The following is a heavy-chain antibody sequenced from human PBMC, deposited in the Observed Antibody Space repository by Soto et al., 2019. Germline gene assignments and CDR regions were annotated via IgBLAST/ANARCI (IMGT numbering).Heavy chain of an antibody. V-gene: IGHV4-31*03. CDR1: GASSSSGGYY. J-gene: IGHJ4*02. CDR3: ARGGGSYYATGNFDY. Sequence: SETLSLTCTVSGASSSSGGYYWSWVRQHPGKGLEWIGYIYYSGSTHYNPSLKSRVTISVDTSKNQFSLKLSSVTAADTAVYYCARGGGSYYATGNFDYWGQGTLVTVSS. CDR2: IYYSGST. D-gene: IGHD1-26*01.